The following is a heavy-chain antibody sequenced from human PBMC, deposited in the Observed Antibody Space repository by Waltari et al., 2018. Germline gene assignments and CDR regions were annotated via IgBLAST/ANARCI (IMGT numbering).Heavy chain of an antibody. CDR2: IYTSGST. CDR3: ARSRPHYYGSGSYYPLYWYFDL. Sequence: VQLQESGPGLVKPSQTLSLTCTVSGGSISSGSYYWSWIRQPAGKGLGWIGYIYTSGSTNYNPSLKSRVTISVDTSKNQFSLKLSSVTAADTAVYYCARSRPHYYGSGSYYPLYWYFDLWGRGTLVTVSS. J-gene: IGHJ2*01. CDR1: GGSISSGSYY. D-gene: IGHD3-10*01. V-gene: IGHV4-61*09.